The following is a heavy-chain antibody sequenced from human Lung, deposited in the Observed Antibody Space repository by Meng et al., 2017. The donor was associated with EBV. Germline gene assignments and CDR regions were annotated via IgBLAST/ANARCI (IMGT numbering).Heavy chain of an antibody. CDR1: GFSFSSYA. Sequence: VQVVGVGGGVVKAGGSLSTSSTASGFSFSSYAMHWVRQAPGKGLEWVTIIWYDGSKKHYADSVRGRFTISRDNSKNTLHLQMNSLRVEDTAVYYCARGATSVFDLWGRGTLVTVSS. CDR3: ARGATSVFDL. J-gene: IGHJ2*01. V-gene: IGHV3-33*01. CDR2: IWYDGSKK.